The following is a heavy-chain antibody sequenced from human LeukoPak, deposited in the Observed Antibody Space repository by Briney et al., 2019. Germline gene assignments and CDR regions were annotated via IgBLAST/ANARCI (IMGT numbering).Heavy chain of an antibody. CDR2: IYHSGST. D-gene: IGHD2-2*01. CDR3: ARGQDIVVVPAAIWFDP. J-gene: IGHJ5*02. V-gene: IGHV4-4*02. CDR1: GGSISSSNW. Sequence: PSETLSLTCAVSGGSISSSNWWSWVRQPPGKGLEWIGEIYHSGSTNYNPSLKGRVTISVDKSKNQFSLKLSSVTAADTAVYYCARGQDIVVVPAAIWFDPWGQGTLVTVSS.